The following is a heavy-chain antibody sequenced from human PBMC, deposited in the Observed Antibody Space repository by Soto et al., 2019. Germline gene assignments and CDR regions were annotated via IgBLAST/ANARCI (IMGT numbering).Heavy chain of an antibody. J-gene: IGHJ6*02. CDR1: GGTFSSYA. V-gene: IGHV1-69*01. D-gene: IGHD3-10*01. Sequence: QVQLVQSGAEVKKPGSSVKVSCKASGGTFSSYAISWVRQAPGQGLEWMGGIIPIFGTANYAQKFQGRVTITADESTSTAYMELSSLRSEDTAVYYCAGPWYYYGSGSFGSGMDVWGQGTTFTVSS. CDR2: IIPIFGTA. CDR3: AGPWYYYGSGSFGSGMDV.